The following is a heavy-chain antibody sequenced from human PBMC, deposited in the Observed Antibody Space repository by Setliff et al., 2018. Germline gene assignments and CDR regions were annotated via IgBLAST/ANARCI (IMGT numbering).Heavy chain of an antibody. J-gene: IGHJ4*02. CDR2: INHSGTT. D-gene: IGHD7-27*01. CDR1: GGSFSSFY. V-gene: IGHV4-34*01. Sequence: PSETLSLTCAVYGGSFSSFYWSWIRQPPGKGLEWIGEINHSGTTNYNPSLKSRVTISVDTSKKQFSLKLSSVTAADTAVYYCAKFGPLDLTGDWAFDNWGQGTLVTVPS. CDR3: AKFGPLDLTGDWAFDN.